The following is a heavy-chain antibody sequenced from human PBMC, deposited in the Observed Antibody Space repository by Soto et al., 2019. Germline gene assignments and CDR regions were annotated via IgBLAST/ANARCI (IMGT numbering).Heavy chain of an antibody. CDR2: MFHSGGA. CDR3: ATGNVDSMLEY. J-gene: IGHJ4*02. V-gene: IGHV4-4*02. CDR1: DGSIGTYDW. Sequence: SSETLSLTCVVSDGSIGTYDWWTWVRQPPGKGLEWIGKMFHSGGADYSPSLKSRVTISADSSKNHFSLRLTAVTAADTAVYYCATGNVDSMLEYWGQGTQVTVS. D-gene: IGHD3-3*01.